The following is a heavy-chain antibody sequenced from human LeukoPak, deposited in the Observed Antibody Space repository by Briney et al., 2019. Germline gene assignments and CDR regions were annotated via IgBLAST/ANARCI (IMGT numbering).Heavy chain of an antibody. D-gene: IGHD1-26*01. CDR1: GFTFDDYA. CDR3: AKGSSGSYGSLDY. Sequence: GGSLRLSCAASGFTFDDYAMRWVRQAPGKGLEWVSGISWNSGSIGYADSVKGRFTISRDNAKNSLYLQMNSLRAEDTALYYCAKGSSGSYGSLDYWGQGTLVTVSS. V-gene: IGHV3-9*01. J-gene: IGHJ4*02. CDR2: ISWNSGSI.